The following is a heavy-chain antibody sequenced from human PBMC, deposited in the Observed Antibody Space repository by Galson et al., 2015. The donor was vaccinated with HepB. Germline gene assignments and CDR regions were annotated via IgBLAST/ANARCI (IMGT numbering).Heavy chain of an antibody. J-gene: IGHJ6*03. V-gene: IGHV3-23*01. D-gene: IGHD6-6*01. CDR2: ISGSGGST. Sequence: SLRLSCAASGFTFSSYAMSWVRQAPGKGLEWVSAISGSGGSTYYADSVKGRFTISRDNSKNTLYLQMNSLRAEDTAVYYCVKDSEYSSSSQYYYYYYMDVWGKGTTVTVSS. CDR3: VKDSEYSSSSQYYYYYYMDV. CDR1: GFTFSSYA.